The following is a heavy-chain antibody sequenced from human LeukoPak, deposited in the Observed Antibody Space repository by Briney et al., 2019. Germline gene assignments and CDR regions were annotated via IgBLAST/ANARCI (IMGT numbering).Heavy chain of an antibody. V-gene: IGHV3-23*01. CDR3: AKGQEYVWGTYRYTEGPYFDY. CDR2: ISSSDGNT. Sequence: GGSLRLSCAASGFTFSSYGMSWVRQAPGKGLEWVSTISSSDGNTHYADSVKGRFTISRDNSKSTLYLQMNSLRAEDTAVYYCAKGQEYVWGTYRYTEGPYFDYWGQGTLVTVSS. D-gene: IGHD3-16*02. J-gene: IGHJ4*02. CDR1: GFTFSSYG.